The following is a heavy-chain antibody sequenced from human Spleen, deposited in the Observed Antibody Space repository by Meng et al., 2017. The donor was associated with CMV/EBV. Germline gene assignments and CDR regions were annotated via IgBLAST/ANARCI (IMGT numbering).Heavy chain of an antibody. CDR2: IYYTGTT. D-gene: IGHD5-18*01. J-gene: IGHJ5*02. CDR3: VRGYSYGYWFDP. V-gene: IGHV4-59*01. Sequence: LTCSVSGVSISGYYWNWIRQPPGKGLEWIGFIYYTGTTNYNASLKSRVTISVDTSKNQFSLKLSSVTAADTAVYYCVRGYSYGYWFDPWGQGTLVTVSS. CDR1: GVSISGYY.